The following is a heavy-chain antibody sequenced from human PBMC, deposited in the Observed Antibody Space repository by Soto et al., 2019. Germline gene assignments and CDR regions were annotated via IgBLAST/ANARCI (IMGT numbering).Heavy chain of an antibody. D-gene: IGHD5-12*01. CDR1: GGSISSGSYF. CDR2: MFYSGST. Sequence: SETLSLTCIVSGGSISSGSYFWGWIRQPPGKGLEWIGSMFYSGSTSYNPSLKSRVTISVDTSKNQFSLKLNSVTGADTAVYYCARHPGYSGYGGDFFDYWGQGTLVTVSS. CDR3: ARHPGYSGYGGDFFDY. V-gene: IGHV4-39*01. J-gene: IGHJ4*02.